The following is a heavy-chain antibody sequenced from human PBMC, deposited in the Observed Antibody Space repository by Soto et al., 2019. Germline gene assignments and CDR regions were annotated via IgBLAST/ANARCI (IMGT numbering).Heavy chain of an antibody. V-gene: IGHV1-8*01. D-gene: IGHD2-2*01. Sequence: QVQLEQSGAEVKKHGASVKVSFKASGYTFTSYDINWVRQATGQGLEWMGWMNPNSGNTGYAQKFQGRVTMTRNTSISTAYMELSSLRSDDTAVYYCARGLNYCSSTSRYAAYYYYMDVCGKGTTVTVSS. J-gene: IGHJ6*03. CDR2: MNPNSGNT. CDR1: GYTFTSYD. CDR3: ARGLNYCSSTSRYAAYYYYMDV.